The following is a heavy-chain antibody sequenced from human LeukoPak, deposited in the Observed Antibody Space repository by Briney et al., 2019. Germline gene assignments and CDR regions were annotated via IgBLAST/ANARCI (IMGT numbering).Heavy chain of an antibody. V-gene: IGHV4-34*01. CDR2: INHSGST. D-gene: IGHD3-3*02. CDR1: GGSFSGYY. J-gene: IGHJ4*02. Sequence: PSETLSLTCAVYGGSFSGYYWSWIRQPPGKGLEWIGEINHSGSTNYNPSLKSRVTISVDTSKNQFSLKLSSVTAADTAVYYCARDQHLSDQYYFGYWGQGTLVTVSS. CDR3: ARDQHLSDQYYFGY.